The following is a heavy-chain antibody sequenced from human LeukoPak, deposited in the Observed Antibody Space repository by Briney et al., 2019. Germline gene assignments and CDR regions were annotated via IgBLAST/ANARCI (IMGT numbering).Heavy chain of an antibody. D-gene: IGHD3-22*01. CDR1: GGSLSSGGYY. J-gene: IGHJ5*02. Sequence: PSETLSLTCTVSGGSLSSGGYYWSWIRQHPGRGLEWIGYIYYSGSTYYNPSLKSRVTISVDTSKNQFSLKLSSVTAADTAVYYCARVIRAMIVVASWFDPWGQGTLVTVSS. V-gene: IGHV4-31*03. CDR3: ARVIRAMIVVASWFDP. CDR2: IYYSGST.